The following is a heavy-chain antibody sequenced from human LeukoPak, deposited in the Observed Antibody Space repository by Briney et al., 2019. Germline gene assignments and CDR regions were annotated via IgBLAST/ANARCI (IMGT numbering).Heavy chain of an antibody. CDR2: ISAYNGNT. CDR1: GYTFTSYG. CDR3: ARTGRGYDFWSGYYTH. D-gene: IGHD3-3*01. V-gene: IGHV1-18*01. J-gene: IGHJ4*02. Sequence: ASVKVSRKASGYTFTSYGISWVRQAPGQGLEWMGWISAYNGNTNYAQKLQGRVTMTTDTSTSTAYMELRSLRSDDTAVYYCARTGRGYDFWSGYYTHWGRGTLVTVSS.